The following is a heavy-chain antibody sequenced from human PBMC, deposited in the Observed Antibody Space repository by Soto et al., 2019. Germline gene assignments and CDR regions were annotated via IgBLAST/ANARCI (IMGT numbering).Heavy chain of an antibody. V-gene: IGHV4-31*03. D-gene: IGHD3-3*01. CDR3: ARYRITIFGVVMDYFYY. CDR1: CGSISSCGYY. Sequence: SETLSLTCTVSCGSISSCGYYWSWIRQHPGKGLEWIGYIYYSGSTYYNPSLKSRVTISVDTSKNQFSLKLSSVTAADTAVYYCARYRITIFGVVMDYFYYWGRGTLVTVS. J-gene: IGHJ4*02. CDR2: IYYSGST.